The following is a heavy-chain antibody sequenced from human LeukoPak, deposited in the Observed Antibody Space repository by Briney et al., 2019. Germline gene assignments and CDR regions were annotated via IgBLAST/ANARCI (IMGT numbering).Heavy chain of an antibody. Sequence: SETLSLTCTVSGGSISSHYWSWIRQPPGKGLEWIGYIYHSGSTKYNPAPKSRVTIPVDTSRNQFSLKLSSVTAADTAVYYCARDKSLYNDFWSGYYAFDIWGQGTMVTVSP. V-gene: IGHV4-59*11. J-gene: IGHJ3*02. CDR2: IYHSGST. CDR3: ARDKSLYNDFWSGYYAFDI. D-gene: IGHD3-3*01. CDR1: GGSISSHY.